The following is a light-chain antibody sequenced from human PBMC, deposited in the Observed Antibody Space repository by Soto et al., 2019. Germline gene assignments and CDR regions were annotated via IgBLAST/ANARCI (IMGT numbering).Light chain of an antibody. Sequence: EIVLTQSPATLSLSPGERAALSYRASQSVSTFLAWYPHQPGQAPRLLIYDASNRATGIPARFSGSGSGTDFTLTISSLEPEDSAFYYCQQRSNCWTFGQGTKVEIK. J-gene: IGKJ1*01. CDR2: DAS. CDR3: QQRSNCWT. V-gene: IGKV3-11*01. CDR1: QSVSTF.